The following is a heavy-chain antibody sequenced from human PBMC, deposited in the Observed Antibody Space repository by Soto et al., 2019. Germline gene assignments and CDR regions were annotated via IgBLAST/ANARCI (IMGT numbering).Heavy chain of an antibody. CDR2: IIPIFGTA. J-gene: IGHJ6*02. D-gene: IGHD3-22*01. Sequence: SVKVSCKASGGTFSSYAISWVRQAPGQGLEWMGGIIPIFGTANYAQKFQGRVTITADESTSTAYMELSSLRSEDTAVYYCARTDSSGPGPYYYYYGMDVWGQGTTVTVSS. CDR1: GGTFSSYA. CDR3: ARTDSSGPGPYYYYYGMDV. V-gene: IGHV1-69*13.